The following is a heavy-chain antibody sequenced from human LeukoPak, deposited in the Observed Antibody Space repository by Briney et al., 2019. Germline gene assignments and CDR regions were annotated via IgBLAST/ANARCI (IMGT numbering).Heavy chain of an antibody. V-gene: IGHV3-73*01. CDR2: IRSTANGYAT. D-gene: IGHD3-10*01. J-gene: IGHJ4*02. Sequence: GGSLRLSCADSGFTFSGSALHWVRHASGKRLEWVGRIRSTANGYATAYAASVKGRFTISRDDSKNTAYLQMDSLKTEDTAVYYCTGNYYGSGSYADFDYWGQGTLVTVSS. CDR1: GFTFSGSA. CDR3: TGNYYGSGSYADFDY.